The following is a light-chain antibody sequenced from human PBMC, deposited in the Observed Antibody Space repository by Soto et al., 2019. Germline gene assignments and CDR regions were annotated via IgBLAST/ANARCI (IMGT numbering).Light chain of an antibody. CDR3: NSYAGRNVYV. J-gene: IGLJ1*01. CDR2: EVS. V-gene: IGLV2-8*01. CDR1: SSDVGGYNY. Sequence: QSVLTQPPSASGSPGQSVTISCTGTSSDVGGYNYVSWYQQHPGKAPKLMIYEVSKRPSGVPDRFSGSKSGNTASLTVSGLQAEDEADPSRNSYAGRNVYVFGTGTKVTVL.